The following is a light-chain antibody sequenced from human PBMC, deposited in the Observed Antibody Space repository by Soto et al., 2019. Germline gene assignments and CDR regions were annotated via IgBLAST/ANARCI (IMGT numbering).Light chain of an antibody. CDR2: GAS. J-gene: IGKJ1*01. Sequence: EIVMTQSPATLSVSPGERATLSCRASQSVSNNLAWYQQKPGQAPRLLIYGASTRATDIPARFSGGASGTEFTLTISSLQSEDFAVYYCQQYNDWPRTFGQGTKVDIK. CDR3: QQYNDWPRT. V-gene: IGKV3-15*01. CDR1: QSVSNN.